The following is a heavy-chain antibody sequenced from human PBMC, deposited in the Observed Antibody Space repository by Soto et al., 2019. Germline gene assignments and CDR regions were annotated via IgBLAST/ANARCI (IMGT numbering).Heavy chain of an antibody. CDR1: GFTFSSYS. J-gene: IGHJ6*02. CDR3: ARFYYDSSGYLPSPYYYYYGMDV. Sequence: GSLRLSCAASGFTFSSYSMNWVRQAPGKGLEWVSYISSSSSTIYYVDSVKGRFTISRDNAKNSLYLQMNSLRDEDTAVYYCARFYYDSSGYLPSPYYYYYGMDVWGQGTTVTVSS. D-gene: IGHD3-22*01. V-gene: IGHV3-48*02. CDR2: ISSSSSTI.